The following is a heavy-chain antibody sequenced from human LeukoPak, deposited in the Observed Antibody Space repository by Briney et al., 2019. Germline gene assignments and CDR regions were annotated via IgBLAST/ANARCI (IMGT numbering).Heavy chain of an antibody. D-gene: IGHD6-13*01. CDR2: INPNSGGT. V-gene: IGHV1-2*02. Sequence: ASVKVSCKASGYAFTGYYMHWARQAPGQGLEWMGWINPNSGGTNYAQKFQGRVTMTRDTSISTAYMELSRLRSDDTAVYYCARDREQQLALDYWGQGTLVTVSS. CDR1: GYAFTGYY. CDR3: ARDREQQLALDY. J-gene: IGHJ4*02.